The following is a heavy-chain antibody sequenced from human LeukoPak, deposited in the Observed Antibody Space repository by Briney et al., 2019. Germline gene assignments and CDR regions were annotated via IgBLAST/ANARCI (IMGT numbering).Heavy chain of an antibody. CDR2: IISGSGNI. Sequence: GGSLRLSCATSGFTFSEYSMNWVRQAPGKGLEWVSSIISGSGNIYYADSVKGRFTISRDNAKNPLYLQMNSLRADDTAVYYCARDRWELPHYYYYGLDVWGQGTTVTVSS. D-gene: IGHD1-26*01. CDR3: ARDRWELPHYYYYGLDV. V-gene: IGHV3-21*01. J-gene: IGHJ6*02. CDR1: GFTFSEYS.